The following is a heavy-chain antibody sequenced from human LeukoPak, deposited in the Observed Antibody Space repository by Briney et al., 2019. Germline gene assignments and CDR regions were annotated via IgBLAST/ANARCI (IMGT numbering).Heavy chain of an antibody. Sequence: SETLSLTCTVSGYSINSGYFWGWVRQPPGKGPEWIGSIFHTGDVYYNPSLRSRVTISVDTSRNQVSLKVTSVTAADAALYYCARVVASTSIDSWGQGILVTVSS. CDR3: ARVVASTSIDS. CDR1: GYSINSGYF. CDR2: IFHTGDV. V-gene: IGHV4-38-2*02. D-gene: IGHD2-15*01. J-gene: IGHJ4*02.